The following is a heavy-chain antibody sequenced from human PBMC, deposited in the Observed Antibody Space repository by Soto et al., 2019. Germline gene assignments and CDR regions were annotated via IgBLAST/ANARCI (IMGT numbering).Heavy chain of an antibody. CDR1: GGSFSGYY. J-gene: IGHJ4*02. D-gene: IGHD6-19*01. CDR2: INHSGST. Sequence: QVQLQQWGAGLLKPSETLSLTCAVYGGSFSGYYWSWIRQPPGKGLEWIGEINHSGSTNYNPSLNSRVTISVDTSKNQFSLKLSSVTAADTAVYYCASLEIRYSSGWYAGWGQGTLVTVSS. V-gene: IGHV4-34*01. CDR3: ASLEIRYSSGWYAG.